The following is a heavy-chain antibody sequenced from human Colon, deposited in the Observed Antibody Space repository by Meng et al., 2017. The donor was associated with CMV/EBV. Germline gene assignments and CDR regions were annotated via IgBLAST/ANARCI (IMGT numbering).Heavy chain of an antibody. Sequence: SVKVSCKASGYTFTDHYIQWVRQAPGQGLEWMGWFNPNTGGTTYEPNFHGRVTLTRDTSISTVYMEVTRLTSDDTAMYYCARVDSDTSGYYGPDFWGQGTMVTVSS. CDR1: GYTFTDHY. J-gene: IGHJ3*01. V-gene: IGHV1-2*02. D-gene: IGHD3-22*01. CDR3: ARVDSDTSGYYGPDF. CDR2: FNPNTGGT.